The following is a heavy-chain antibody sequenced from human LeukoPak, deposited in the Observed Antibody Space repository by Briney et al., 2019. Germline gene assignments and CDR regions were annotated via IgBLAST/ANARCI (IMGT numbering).Heavy chain of an antibody. D-gene: IGHD6-13*01. J-gene: IGHJ3*02. CDR2: IYYSGST. CDR3: ARDGGSSWSSAFDI. CDR1: GGSISSSSYY. Sequence: SETLSLTCTVSGGSISSSSYYWGWIRQHPGKGLEWIGYIYYSGSTYYNPSLKSRVTISVDTSKNQFSLKLSSVTAADTAVYYCARDGGSSWSSAFDIWGQGTMVTVSS. V-gene: IGHV4-31*03.